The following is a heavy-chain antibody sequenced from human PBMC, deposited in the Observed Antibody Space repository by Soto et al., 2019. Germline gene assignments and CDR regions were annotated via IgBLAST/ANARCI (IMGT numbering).Heavy chain of an antibody. CDR2: ISGSGGST. D-gene: IGHD5-18*01. J-gene: IGHJ6*02. V-gene: IGHV3-23*01. CDR3: AKDRSVDTAMVYYYYYYGMDV. Sequence: GGSLRLSXAASGFTFSSYAMSWVRQAPGKGLEWVSAISGSGGSTYYADSVKGRFTISRDNSKNTLYLQMNSLRAEDTAVYYCAKDRSVDTAMVYYYYYYGMDVWGQGTTVTVSS. CDR1: GFTFSSYA.